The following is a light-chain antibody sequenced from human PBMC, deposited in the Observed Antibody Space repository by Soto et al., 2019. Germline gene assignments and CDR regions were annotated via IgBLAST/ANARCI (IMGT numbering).Light chain of an antibody. CDR2: GAS. V-gene: IGKV3-20*01. CDR1: QSVSSSY. J-gene: IGKJ2*01. Sequence: EIVLTQSPGTLSLSPGERATLSCRASQSVSSSYLAWYQQKPGQAPRLLIYGASSRATGIPDRFSGSGSGTDFTLTISRLEPEDFAVYSCQQYGSSVMYTFGQGTKLEIK. CDR3: QQYGSSVMYT.